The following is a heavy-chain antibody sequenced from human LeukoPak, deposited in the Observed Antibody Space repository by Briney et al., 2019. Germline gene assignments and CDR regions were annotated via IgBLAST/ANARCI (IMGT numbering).Heavy chain of an antibody. CDR3: ARFLHPPGGQLAGFDY. V-gene: IGHV3-7*03. J-gene: IGHJ4*02. CDR1: GFTFSSYW. D-gene: IGHD6-6*01. Sequence: PGGSLRLSCAASGFTFSSYWMSWVRQAPGKGLEWVANIKQDGSEKYYVDSVKGRFTISRDNAKNSLYLQMNSLRAEDTAVYYCARFLHPPGGQLAGFDYWGQGTLVTVSS. CDR2: IKQDGSEK.